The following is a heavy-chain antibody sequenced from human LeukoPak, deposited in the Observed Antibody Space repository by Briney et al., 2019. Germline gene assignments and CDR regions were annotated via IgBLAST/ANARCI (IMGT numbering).Heavy chain of an antibody. D-gene: IGHD5-18*01. CDR2: INHSGST. V-gene: IGHV4-34*01. Sequence: PSETLSLTCAVYGGSFSGYYWSWIRQPPGKGLEWIGEINHSGSTNYNPSLKSRVTISVDTSKNQFSLKLSSVTAADTAVYYCARVAPHRYSYGEIVGPYFDYWGQGTLVTVSS. J-gene: IGHJ4*02. CDR1: GGSFSGYY. CDR3: ARVAPHRYSYGEIVGPYFDY.